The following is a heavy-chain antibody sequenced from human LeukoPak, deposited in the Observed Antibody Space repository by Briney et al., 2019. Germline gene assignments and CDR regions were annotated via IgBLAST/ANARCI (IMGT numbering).Heavy chain of an antibody. CDR1: GFTLSSYS. V-gene: IGHV3-48*02. CDR2: ISDTGSTI. Sequence: GGSLRLSCVASGFTLSSYSMNWVRQAPGKGLEWVSYISDTGSTIAYADSVKGRSTMSRDEAKNSLHLQMNSLRDEDTAVYYCTRRFDSWGQGVLVTVSS. CDR3: TRRFDS. J-gene: IGHJ4*02.